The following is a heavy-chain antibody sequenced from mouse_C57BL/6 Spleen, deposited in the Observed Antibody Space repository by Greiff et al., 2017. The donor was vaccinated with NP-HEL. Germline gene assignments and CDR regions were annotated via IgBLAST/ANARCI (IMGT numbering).Heavy chain of an antibody. J-gene: IGHJ3*01. Sequence: EVMLVESGGGLVKPGGSLKLSCAASGFTFSSYAMSWVRQTPEKRLEWVATISDGGSYTYYPDNVKGRFTISRDNAKNNLYLQMSHLKSEDTAMYYCARDIITTGGFAYWGQGTLVTVSA. CDR1: GFTFSSYA. CDR2: ISDGGSYT. CDR3: ARDIITTGGFAY. V-gene: IGHV5-4*01. D-gene: IGHD1-1*01.